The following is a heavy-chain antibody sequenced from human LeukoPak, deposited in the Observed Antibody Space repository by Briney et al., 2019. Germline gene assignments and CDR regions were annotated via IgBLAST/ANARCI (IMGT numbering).Heavy chain of an antibody. V-gene: IGHV5-51*01. CDR1: GYTFTSYW. D-gene: IGHD3-9*01. CDR2: IYPADSDI. Sequence: GESLKISCKGSGYTFTSYWIGWVRQMPGKGLEWMGIIYPADSDIRYSPSFQGQVTISADKSITTAYLQWSSLKASDTAMYYCASSLYYDILTGYSPSNPDAFDIWGQGTMVTVSS. CDR3: ASSLYYDILTGYSPSNPDAFDI. J-gene: IGHJ3*02.